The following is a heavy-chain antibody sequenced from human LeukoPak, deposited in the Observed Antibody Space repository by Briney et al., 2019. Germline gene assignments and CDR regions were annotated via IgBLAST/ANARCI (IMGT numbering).Heavy chain of an antibody. J-gene: IGHJ4*02. CDR2: IYYSGST. V-gene: IGHV4-31*03. CDR3: ASDPLDQGYCSGGSCRQGY. CDR1: GCSISSGGYY. Sequence: NSSETLSLTCTVSGCSISSGGYYWSWIRQHPGKGLEWIGYIYYSGSTYYNPSLKSRVTISVDTSKNQFSLKLSSVTAADTGVYYCASDPLDQGYCSGGSCRQGYWGQGTLVTVSS. D-gene: IGHD2-15*01.